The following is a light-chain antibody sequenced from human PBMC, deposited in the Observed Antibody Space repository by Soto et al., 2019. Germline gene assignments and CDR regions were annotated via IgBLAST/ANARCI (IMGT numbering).Light chain of an antibody. Sequence: IVLTQSQATLSLSPGERATLSCRASQRVSGYLAWYQQKPGQAPRLLMYDVSKRAPGTPARFSGSGSGTDFTLTISSLEPEEFAVYYCQQRSNWSLTFGQGTKVEIK. CDR1: QRVSGY. CDR3: QQRSNWSLT. J-gene: IGKJ1*01. V-gene: IGKV3-11*01. CDR2: DVS.